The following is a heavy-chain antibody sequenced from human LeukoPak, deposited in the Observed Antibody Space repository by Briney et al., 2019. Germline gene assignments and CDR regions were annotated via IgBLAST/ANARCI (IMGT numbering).Heavy chain of an antibody. Sequence: KASETLSLTCTVSGDSMSSYYWSWVRQPPGKGLEWVGYIYYSGSTNYNPSLKSRVTISVDTSKNQFSLKRSSVTAADTAVYYCARGGRQLWWMNWFDPWGQGTLVTVSS. CDR1: GDSMSSYY. V-gene: IGHV4-59*01. CDR2: IYYSGST. CDR3: ARGGRQLWWMNWFDP. D-gene: IGHD5-18*01. J-gene: IGHJ5*02.